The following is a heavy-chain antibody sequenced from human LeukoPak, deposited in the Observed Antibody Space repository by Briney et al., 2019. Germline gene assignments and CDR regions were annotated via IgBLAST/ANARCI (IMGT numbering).Heavy chain of an antibody. J-gene: IGHJ6*03. Sequence: GASLKISSKGPGYSFTSYWIGWVRQMPGKGLERMGIIYPGDSDTRYSPSFQGQVTISADKSISTAYLRWSSLKASDSATYYCARSMRYCSSTSCYPYYYMDVWGKGTTVTVSS. CDR3: ARSMRYCSSTSCYPYYYMDV. CDR2: IYPGDSDT. D-gene: IGHD2-2*01. V-gene: IGHV5-51*01. CDR1: GYSFTSYW.